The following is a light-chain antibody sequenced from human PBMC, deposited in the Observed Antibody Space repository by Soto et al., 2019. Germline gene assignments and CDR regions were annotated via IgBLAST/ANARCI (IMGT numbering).Light chain of an antibody. J-gene: IGLJ3*02. CDR2: GDN. Sequence: QSVVTQPPSASGTPGQRITISCSGSSSNIGSNTVSWYQHLPGTAPKFLIYGDNQRPSGVPDRFSGSRSGTSASLAISGLQSEDEADYYCAAWDASLNGWVFGGGTKVTVL. CDR3: AAWDASLNGWV. V-gene: IGLV1-44*01. CDR1: SSNIGSNT.